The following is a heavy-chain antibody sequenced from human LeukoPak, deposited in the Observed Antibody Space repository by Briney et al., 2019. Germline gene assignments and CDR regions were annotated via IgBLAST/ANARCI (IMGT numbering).Heavy chain of an antibody. Sequence: SETLSLTCTVSGGSISSHYWSWIRQPPGKGLEWIGYIYYSGSTNYNPSLKSRVTISVDTSKNQFSLKLSSVTAADTAVYYCTRDPSSSSSGWFDPWGQGTLVTVSS. CDR2: IYYSGST. J-gene: IGHJ5*02. V-gene: IGHV4-59*11. D-gene: IGHD6-6*01. CDR1: GGSISSHY. CDR3: TRDPSSSSSGWFDP.